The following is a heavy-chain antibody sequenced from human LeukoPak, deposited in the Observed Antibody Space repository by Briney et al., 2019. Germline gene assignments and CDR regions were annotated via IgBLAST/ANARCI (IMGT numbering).Heavy chain of an antibody. J-gene: IGHJ3*02. CDR2: INPNSGGT. Sequence: GASVKVSCKASGYTFTGYYMHWVRQAPGQGLEWMGWINPNSGGTNYAQKFQGWVTMTRDTSISTAYMELSRLRSDDTAVYYCAREVTQIAAAFKGAFDIWGQGTMVTVSS. D-gene: IGHD6-13*01. V-gene: IGHV1-2*04. CDR1: GYTFTGYY. CDR3: AREVTQIAAAFKGAFDI.